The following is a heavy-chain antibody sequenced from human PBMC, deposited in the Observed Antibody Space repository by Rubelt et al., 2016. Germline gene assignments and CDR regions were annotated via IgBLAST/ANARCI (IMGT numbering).Heavy chain of an antibody. D-gene: IGHD2-2*01. J-gene: IGHJ6*03. CDR2: INWNGGNT. CDR1: GFTFDDYG. CDR3: ARVGGTYCSGTSCGHYYYYMDV. V-gene: IGHV3-20*04. Sequence: EVQLVESGGGVIRPGGSLRLSCAAFGFTFDDYGMSWVRQAPGKGLEWVSGINWNGGNTGYADSVKGRFAISRDNAKNSLYLKMNRLRAEDTALYYCARVGGTYCSGTSCGHYYYYMDVWGKGTTVTVSS.